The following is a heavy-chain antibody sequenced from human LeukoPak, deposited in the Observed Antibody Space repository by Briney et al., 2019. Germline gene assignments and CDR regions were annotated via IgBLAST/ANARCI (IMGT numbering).Heavy chain of an antibody. D-gene: IGHD6-19*01. CDR1: GGSLSGYY. J-gene: IGHJ2*01. V-gene: IGHV4-34*01. CDR2: INHSGST. CDR3: ARVLEGSSGQHWYFDL. Sequence: SETLSLTCAVYGGSLSGYYWSWIRQPPAKGLEWIGEINHSGSTNYNPSLKSRVTISVDTSKNQFSLKVSSVTAADTAVYYCARVLEGSSGQHWYFDLWGRGTLVTVSS.